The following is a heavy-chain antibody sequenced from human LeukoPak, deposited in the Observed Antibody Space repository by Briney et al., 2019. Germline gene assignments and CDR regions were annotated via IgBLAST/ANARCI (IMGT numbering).Heavy chain of an antibody. CDR3: ARGGSGYDSFYYYGMDV. CDR2: IYDSGRT. CDR1: GGSVSSGSYY. V-gene: IGHV4-61*01. J-gene: IGHJ6*02. Sequence: SEALSLTCSVSGGSVSSGSYYWSWIRQPPGKGLEWIGYIYDSGRTNYNPSLKSRVTISVDTSKNQFSLKLSSVTAADTAVYYCARGGSGYDSFYYYGMDVWGQGTTVTVSS. D-gene: IGHD5-12*01.